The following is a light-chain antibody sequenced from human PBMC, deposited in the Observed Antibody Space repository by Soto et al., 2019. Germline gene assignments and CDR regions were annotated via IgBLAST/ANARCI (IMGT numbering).Light chain of an antibody. CDR2: GAS. V-gene: IGKV3-20*01. Sequence: IVLKLTTCTLYLSPGETATLSCRASQSVSSNYLAWYQQKPGQAPRLLIYGASSRATGIPDRFSGSGAGTDFTLTISRLEPEDVAVYYCQQYGSSPITFGQGTRLEIK. CDR3: QQYGSSPIT. CDR1: QSVSSNY. J-gene: IGKJ5*01.